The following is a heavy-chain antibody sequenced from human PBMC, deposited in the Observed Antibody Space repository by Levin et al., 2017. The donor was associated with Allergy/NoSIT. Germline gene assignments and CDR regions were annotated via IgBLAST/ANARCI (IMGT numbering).Heavy chain of an antibody. D-gene: IGHD4-11*01. CDR3: ARRPTQDYSAYVGAFDI. V-gene: IGHV1-69*08. CDR1: GGTFDIYT. J-gene: IGHJ3*02. CDR2: INRFLGTP. Sequence: SVKVSCKTSGGTFDIYTVNWLRQVPGQGLEWMGRINRFLGTPNYAQRFQDRVIITADKSTSTAFMELRSLRTEDTAIYFCARRPTQDYSAYVGAFDIWGQGTVVTVSS.